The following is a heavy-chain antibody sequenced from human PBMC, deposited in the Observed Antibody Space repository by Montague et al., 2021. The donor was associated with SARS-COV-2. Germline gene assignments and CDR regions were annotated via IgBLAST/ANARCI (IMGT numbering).Heavy chain of an antibody. J-gene: IGHJ4*02. V-gene: IGHV3-21*01. Sequence: SLRLSCAASGFVFTSYSMNWVRQAPGKGLEWVSSISSTSSYIYYADSVKGRFTISRDSSKTSMYLHMKDLRAEDSAAYYCVRGMLASTGAMSDHWGQGTRVTVSS. CDR1: GFVFTSYS. CDR3: VRGMLASTGAMSDH. CDR2: ISSTSSYI. D-gene: IGHD1-1*01.